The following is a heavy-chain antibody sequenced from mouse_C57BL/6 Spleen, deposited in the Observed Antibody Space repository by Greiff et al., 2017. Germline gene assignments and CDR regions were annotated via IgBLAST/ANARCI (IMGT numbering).Heavy chain of an antibody. Sequence: EVMLVESGGGLVQPKGSLKLSCAASGFSFNTYAMNWVRQAPGKGLEWVARIRSKSNNYATYYADSVKDRFTISRDDSESMLYLQMNNLKTEDTAMYYCVRQTHYYAMDYWGQGTSVTVSS. V-gene: IGHV10-1*01. CDR3: VRQTHYYAMDY. J-gene: IGHJ4*01. CDR2: IRSKSNNYAT. CDR1: GFSFNTYA.